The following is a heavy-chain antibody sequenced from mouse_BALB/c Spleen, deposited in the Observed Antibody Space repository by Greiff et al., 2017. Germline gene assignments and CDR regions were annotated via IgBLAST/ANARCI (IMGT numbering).Heavy chain of an antibody. CDR1: GFNIKDTY. J-gene: IGHJ3*01. V-gene: IGHV14-3*02. Sequence: VQLQQSGAELVKPGASVKLSCTASGFNIKDTYMHWVKQRPEQGLEWIGRIDPANGNTKYDPKFQGKATITADTSSNTAYLQLSSLTSEDTAVYYCARSGITTVPPWFAYWGQGTLVTVSA. CDR3: ARSGITTVPPWFAY. D-gene: IGHD1-1*01. CDR2: IDPANGNT.